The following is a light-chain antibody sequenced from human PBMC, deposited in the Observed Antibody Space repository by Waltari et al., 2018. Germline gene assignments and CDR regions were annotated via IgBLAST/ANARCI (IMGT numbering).Light chain of an antibody. Sequence: QSALTQPRSVSGSPGQSVTISCTGTSSDVGGYNYVSWYQQHPGKAPKLMIYDVSKRPSGVPDRFSDSKSGNTASLTISGLQAEDEADYYCCSYAGNHVVFGGGTKLTVL. CDR3: CSYAGNHVV. V-gene: IGLV2-11*01. CDR2: DVS. CDR1: SSDVGGYNY. J-gene: IGLJ2*01.